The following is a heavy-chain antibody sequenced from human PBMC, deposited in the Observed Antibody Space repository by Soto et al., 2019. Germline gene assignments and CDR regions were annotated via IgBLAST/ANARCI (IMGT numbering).Heavy chain of an antibody. J-gene: IGHJ6*02. CDR1: GGTFSSYA. Sequence: SVKVSCKASGGTFSSYAISWVRQAPGQGLEWMGGIIPIFGTANYAQKFQGRVTITAAESTSTAYMELRSLRSEDTDVYYCASTSAASSSGWMDPAGMDVWGQGTTVTVSS. CDR3: ASTSAASSSGWMDPAGMDV. V-gene: IGHV1-69*13. D-gene: IGHD6-19*01. CDR2: IIPIFGTA.